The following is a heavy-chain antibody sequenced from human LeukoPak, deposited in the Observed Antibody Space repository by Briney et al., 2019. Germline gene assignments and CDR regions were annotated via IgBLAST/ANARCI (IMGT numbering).Heavy chain of an antibody. CDR3: ARDLRDYPYDY. Sequence: SETLSLTCAVYGGSFSGYYWAWIRQPPGKGLEWIGYISYGGSANYNPSFKSRVTISVDTSKNQFSLKMRSVTAADTAVYYCARDLRDYPYDYWGQGTLVTVSS. CDR2: ISYGGSA. D-gene: IGHD4-11*01. CDR1: GGSFSGYY. V-gene: IGHV4-59*12. J-gene: IGHJ4*02.